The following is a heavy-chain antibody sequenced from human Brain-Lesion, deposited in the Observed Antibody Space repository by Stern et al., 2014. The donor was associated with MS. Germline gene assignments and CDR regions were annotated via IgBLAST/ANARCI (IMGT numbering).Heavy chain of an antibody. CDR3: ARAHVDTWDWFDP. J-gene: IGHJ5*02. V-gene: IGHV3-74*02. Sequence: EVQLVESGADLVQPGGSLRLSCTASGFTFSTYWMHWVRQAPRKGLVWVSRINGDGSRTSYADSVKGRFTISRDNAKNTLYVQMNSLRVEDTAVYYCARAHVDTWDWFDPWGQGTLVTVSS. CDR2: INGDGSRT. CDR1: GFTFSTYW. D-gene: IGHD5-18*01.